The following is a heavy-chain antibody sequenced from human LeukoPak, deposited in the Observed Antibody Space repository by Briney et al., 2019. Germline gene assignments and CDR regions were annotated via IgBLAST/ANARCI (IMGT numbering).Heavy chain of an antibody. J-gene: IGHJ4*02. V-gene: IGHV3-7*01. CDR1: GFTFSSSW. CDR3: ARPRVPDS. Sequence: GGSLRLSCAASGFTFSSSWMSWVRQAPGKGLEWVANISPGGSETNYVDSVKGRLTISRDNAKNSLYLQMNSLRAEDTAVYYCARPRVPDSWGQGTLVIVSS. CDR2: ISPGGSET.